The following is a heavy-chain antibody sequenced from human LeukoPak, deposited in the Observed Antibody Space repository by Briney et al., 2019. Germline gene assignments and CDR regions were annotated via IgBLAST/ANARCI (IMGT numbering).Heavy chain of an antibody. CDR1: GFTFSSYE. Sequence: GGSLRLSCAASGFTFSSYEMNWVRQAPGKGLEWVSYISSSSTTIYYADSVKGRFTISRDKAKNTVYLQMNSLRADDTAVYFCVRSLIGSTDYWGQGTLVTVSS. J-gene: IGHJ4*02. V-gene: IGHV3-48*03. CDR3: VRSLIGSTDY. D-gene: IGHD2-21*01. CDR2: ISSSSTTI.